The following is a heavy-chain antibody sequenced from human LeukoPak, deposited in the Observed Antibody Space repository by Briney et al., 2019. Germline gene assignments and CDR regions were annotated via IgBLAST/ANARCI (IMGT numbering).Heavy chain of an antibody. CDR3: ARDRYYDFWSAYYTPLDY. J-gene: IGHJ4*02. V-gene: IGHV3-66*01. Sequence: PGGSLRLSCAASGFTVSSNCMSWVRQAPGKGLEWVSVIYSGGSTYYADSVKGRFTISRDNAKNSLYLHMNSLRAEDTAVYYCARDRYYDFWSAYYTPLDYWGQGTLVTVSS. CDR2: IYSGGST. CDR1: GFTVSSNC. D-gene: IGHD3-3*01.